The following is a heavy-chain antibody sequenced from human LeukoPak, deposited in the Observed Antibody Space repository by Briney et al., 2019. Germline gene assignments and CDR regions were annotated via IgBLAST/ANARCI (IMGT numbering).Heavy chain of an antibody. V-gene: IGHV4-61*02. Sequence: SETLSLTCTVSGGSISSASYYWSWIRQPAGKGLEWIGRIYTSGSTNYNPSLKCRVTISVDTSKNQFSLKLSSVTAADTAVYYCARATVYCTNGVCSWYFDLWGRGTLVTVSS. D-gene: IGHD2-8*01. CDR3: ARATVYCTNGVCSWYFDL. CDR2: IYTSGST. CDR1: GGSISSASYY. J-gene: IGHJ2*01.